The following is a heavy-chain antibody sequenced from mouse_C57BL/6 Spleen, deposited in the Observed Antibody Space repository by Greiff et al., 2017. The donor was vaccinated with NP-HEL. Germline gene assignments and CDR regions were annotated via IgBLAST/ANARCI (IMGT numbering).Heavy chain of an antibody. CDR3: AGFYDYDEGYFDV. J-gene: IGHJ1*03. V-gene: IGHV3-6*01. D-gene: IGHD2-4*01. CDR1: GYSITSGYY. CDR2: ISYDGSN. Sequence: DVKLQESGPGLVKPSQSLSLTCSVTGYSITSGYYWNWIRQFPGNKLEWMGYISYDGSNNYNPSLKNRISITRDTSKNQFFLKLNSVTTEDTATYYCAGFYDYDEGYFDVWGTGTTVTVSS.